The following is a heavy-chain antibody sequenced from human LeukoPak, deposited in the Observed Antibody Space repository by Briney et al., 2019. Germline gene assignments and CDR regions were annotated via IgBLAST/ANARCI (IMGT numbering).Heavy chain of an antibody. D-gene: IGHD6-13*01. CDR1: GGSISSYY. Sequence: SETLSLTCTVSGGSISSYYWSWIRQPPGKGLEWIGYIYYSGSTNYNPSLKSRVTISVDTSKNQFSLKLSSVTAADTAVYYCARDRRRIAAAGTGNWFDPWGQGTLVTVSS. J-gene: IGHJ5*02. CDR2: IYYSGST. V-gene: IGHV4-59*12. CDR3: ARDRRRIAAAGTGNWFDP.